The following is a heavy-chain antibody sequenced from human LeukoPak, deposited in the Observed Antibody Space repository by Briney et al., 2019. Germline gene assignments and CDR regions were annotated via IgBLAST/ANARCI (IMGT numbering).Heavy chain of an antibody. V-gene: IGHV4-4*07. J-gene: IGHJ6*02. D-gene: IGHD2-2*02. CDR2: IYTSGST. CDR3: ARDLWHCSSTSCYREAAYGMDV. CDR1: GGSISSYY. Sequence: SETLSLTCTVSGGSISSYYWSWIRQPAGKGLEWIGRIYTSGSTNYNPSLKSRVTMSVGTSKNQFSLKLSSVTAADTAVYYCARDLWHCSSTSCYREAAYGMDVWGQGTTVTVSS.